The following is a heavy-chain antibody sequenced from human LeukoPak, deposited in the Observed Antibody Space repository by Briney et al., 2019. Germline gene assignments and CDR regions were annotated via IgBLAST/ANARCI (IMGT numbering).Heavy chain of an antibody. Sequence: SQTLSLTCTVSGGSISSGGYYWGWIRQHPETGLEWIGYVYNSGSTFFNPSLRGRLTISVDTSETQFSLKLSSVTAADTAVYYCASSYWHKDAFDIWGQGTMVTVSS. D-gene: IGHD2-15*01. V-gene: IGHV4-31*03. CDR1: GGSISSGGYY. CDR3: ASSYWHKDAFDI. CDR2: VYNSGST. J-gene: IGHJ3*02.